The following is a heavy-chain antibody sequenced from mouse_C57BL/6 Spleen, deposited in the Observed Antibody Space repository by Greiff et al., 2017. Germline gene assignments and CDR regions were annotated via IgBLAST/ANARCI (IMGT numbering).Heavy chain of an antibody. CDR1: GYAFSSYW. D-gene: IGHD1-2*01. V-gene: IGHV1-80*01. CDR3: ARSNYGKAWFAY. CDR2: IYPGDGDT. Sequence: VKLQQSGAELVKPGASVKISCKASGYAFSSYWMNWVKQRTGKGLEWIGQIYPGDGDTNYNGKFKGKDTLTADQSSSTAYMQLSSLTSEDSAVYVCARSNYGKAWFAYWGQGTLVTVSA. J-gene: IGHJ3*01.